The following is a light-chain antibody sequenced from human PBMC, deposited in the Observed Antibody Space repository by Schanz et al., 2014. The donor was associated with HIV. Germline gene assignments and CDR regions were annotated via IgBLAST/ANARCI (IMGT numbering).Light chain of an antibody. CDR1: QSVLYSSNNKNY. Sequence: DIVMTQSPDSLAVSLGERATINCKSSQSVLYSSNNKNYLAWYQQKPGQPPKLLIYWASTRESGVPDRFSGSGSGTYFTLTITSLQAEDVAVYYCQQYYNTPTFGQGTRVEIK. J-gene: IGKJ1*01. V-gene: IGKV4-1*01. CDR3: QQYYNTPT. CDR2: WAS.